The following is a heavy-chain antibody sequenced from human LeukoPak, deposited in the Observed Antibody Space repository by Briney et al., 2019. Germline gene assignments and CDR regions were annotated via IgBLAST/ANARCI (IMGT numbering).Heavy chain of an antibody. CDR3: AKESRSIVVVITSDALDI. CDR1: GFTFNKYA. V-gene: IGHV3-23*01. J-gene: IGHJ3*02. Sequence: GGSLRLSCAASGFTFNKYAMNWVRQAPGKGLEWVSAINGNGGRTYYADSVKGRFTISRDNSKNTLYLQMNSLRAEDTAVYYCAKESRSIVVVITSDALDIWGQGTMVTVSS. D-gene: IGHD3-22*01. CDR2: INGNGGRT.